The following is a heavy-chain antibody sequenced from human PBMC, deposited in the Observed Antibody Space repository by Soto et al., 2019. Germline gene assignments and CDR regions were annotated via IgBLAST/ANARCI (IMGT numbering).Heavy chain of an antibody. V-gene: IGHV3-23*01. CDR3: ANVLSVGATFHAFDV. J-gene: IGHJ3*01. CDR1: GFTFSSYA. Sequence: EVHLLESGGGLVQPGGSLRLSCAASGFTFSSYAMDWVRQAPGKGLEWVSGISGSGYTDYEDSVKGRFTLSRDNYNNTLYLHRNSLRADRSAVYYCANVLSVGATFHAFDVWGHGKMVTVSS. CDR2: ISGSGYT. D-gene: IGHD2-15*01.